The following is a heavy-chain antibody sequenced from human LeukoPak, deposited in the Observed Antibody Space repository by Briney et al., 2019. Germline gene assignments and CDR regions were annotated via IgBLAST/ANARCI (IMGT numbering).Heavy chain of an antibody. V-gene: IGHV5-51*01. CDR3: ARLFHDSSGYTRYFDY. Sequence: GESLKISCKGSGYSFTSYWIGWVRQLPGKGLEWMGIIYPGDSDTRYIPSFQGQVTISADKSISTAYLQWSSLKASDTAMYYCARLFHDSSGYTRYFDYWGQGTLVTVSS. D-gene: IGHD3-22*01. CDR1: GYSFTSYW. CDR2: IYPGDSDT. J-gene: IGHJ4*02.